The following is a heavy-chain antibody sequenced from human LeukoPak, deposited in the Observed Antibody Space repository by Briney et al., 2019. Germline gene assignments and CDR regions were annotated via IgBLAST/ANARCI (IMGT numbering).Heavy chain of an antibody. Sequence: PGGSLRLSCAASGFTFSSYAMSWVHQAPGKGLEWVSAISGSGGSTYYADSVKGRFTISRDNSKNTLYLQMNSLRAEDTAVYYCAKTQAPLDTAMVDPFDYWGQGTLVTVSS. D-gene: IGHD5-18*01. V-gene: IGHV3-23*01. J-gene: IGHJ4*02. CDR1: GFTFSSYA. CDR2: ISGSGGST. CDR3: AKTQAPLDTAMVDPFDY.